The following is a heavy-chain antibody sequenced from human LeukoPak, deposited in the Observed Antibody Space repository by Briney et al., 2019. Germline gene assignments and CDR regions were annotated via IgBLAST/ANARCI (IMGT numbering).Heavy chain of an antibody. D-gene: IGHD6-19*01. CDR1: GFTFSSYG. J-gene: IGHJ4*02. CDR3: AKKGYSYGWRDSCYFDY. Sequence: GGSLRLSCAASGFTFSSYGMHWVRQAPGKGLEWEGFIRSDGSNKYYADSVKGRSTISRDNSKLYLQMNSLRAEDTAVYYCAKKGYSYGWRDSCYFDYWGQGTLVTVSS. V-gene: IGHV3-30*02. CDR2: IRSDGSNK.